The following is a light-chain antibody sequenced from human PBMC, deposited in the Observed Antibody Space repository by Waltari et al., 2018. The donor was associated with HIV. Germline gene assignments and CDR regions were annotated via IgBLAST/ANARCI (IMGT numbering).Light chain of an antibody. CDR1: SSDVGGYTY. CDR3: SSHAGSKVV. CDR2: DVI. Sequence: QSALTHPPSASGSPGQSVTLSCTGTSSDVGGYTYVSWHQQHPGKAPKLMIFDVIKRPSGVPDRFSGSKSGNTASLTVSGLQPEDEADYYCSSHAGSKVVFGGGTRLTVL. V-gene: IGLV2-8*01. J-gene: IGLJ2*01.